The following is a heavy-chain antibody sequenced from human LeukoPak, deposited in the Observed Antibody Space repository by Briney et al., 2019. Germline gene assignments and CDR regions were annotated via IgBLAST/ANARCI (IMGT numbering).Heavy chain of an antibody. CDR1: GFTFSTYG. D-gene: IGHD3-10*01. CDR2: IYFDGSNK. CDR3: ATLDYYGLGTYYNAGY. V-gene: IGHV3-33*01. Sequence: GGSLRLSCAASGFTFSTYGVHWVRQAPGKGLEWVAVIYFDGSNKYYVDSVKGRFTISRDNSKNTVYLQMNSLRAEDTAMYYCATLDYYGLGTYYNAGYWGWGTLITVSA. J-gene: IGHJ4*02.